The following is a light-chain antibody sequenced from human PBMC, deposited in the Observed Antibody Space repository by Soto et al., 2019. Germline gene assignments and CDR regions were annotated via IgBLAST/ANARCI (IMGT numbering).Light chain of an antibody. CDR2: VNS. V-gene: IGLV2-14*01. CDR3: SSYTSSDTPYV. J-gene: IGLJ1*01. Sequence: QSALTQPASVSGSPGQSITISCTGTSSDAGDYKYVSWYQQHPDKAPKLIIFVNSNRPSGISNRFSASKSGNTASLTISGLQAEDEADYYCSSYTSSDTPYVFGTGTKLTVL. CDR1: SSDAGDYKY.